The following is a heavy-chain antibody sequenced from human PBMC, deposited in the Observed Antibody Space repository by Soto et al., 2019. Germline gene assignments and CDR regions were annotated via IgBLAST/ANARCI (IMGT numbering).Heavy chain of an antibody. J-gene: IGHJ4*02. CDR1: GYTFTNYG. Sequence: ASVKVSCKASGYTFTNYGISWVRQAPGQGLEWMGRIIPILGIANYAQKFQGRVTITADKSTSTAYMELSSLRSEDTAVYYCARGWIQQTAAIDYWGQGTLVTVSS. V-gene: IGHV1-69*04. CDR2: IIPILGIA. D-gene: IGHD5-18*01. CDR3: ARGWIQQTAAIDY.